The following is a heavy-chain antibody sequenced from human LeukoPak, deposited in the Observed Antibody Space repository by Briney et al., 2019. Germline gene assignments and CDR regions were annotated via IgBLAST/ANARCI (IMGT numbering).Heavy chain of an antibody. D-gene: IGHD5-18*01. Sequence: PSETLSLTCTVSGGSISSGSDYWTWIRQPAGKGLEWIGHLYSSGATSYNPSLQSRVTISVDASKYQFSLRLTSVTAADTAVYYCARDFTRNSYAVAEFFHPWGQGTLVSVSS. J-gene: IGHJ1*01. V-gene: IGHV4-61*09. CDR1: GGSISSGSDY. CDR3: ARDFTRNSYAVAEFFHP. CDR2: LYSSGAT.